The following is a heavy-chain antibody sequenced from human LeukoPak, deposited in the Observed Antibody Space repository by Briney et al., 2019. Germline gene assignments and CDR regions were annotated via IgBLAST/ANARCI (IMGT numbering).Heavy chain of an antibody. CDR1: GFTFSSYA. V-gene: IGHV3-23*01. Sequence: GGSLRLSCASSGFTFSSYAMSWVRQAPGKGLEWVSAISGSGGSTYYADSVKGRFTISRDNSKNTLYLQMNSLRAEDTAVYYCAKDDDSSGYYYRTFDYWGQGTLVTVS. J-gene: IGHJ4*02. D-gene: IGHD3-22*01. CDR2: ISGSGGST. CDR3: AKDDDSSGYYYRTFDY.